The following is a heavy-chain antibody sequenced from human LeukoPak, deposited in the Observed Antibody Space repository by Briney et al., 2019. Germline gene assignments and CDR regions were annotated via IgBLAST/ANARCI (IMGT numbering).Heavy chain of an antibody. J-gene: IGHJ6*02. Sequence: ASVKVSCKASGGTFSSYAISWVRQAPGQGLEWMGGIIPIFGTANYAQKFQGRVTITADESMSTAYMELSSLRSEDTAVYYCARDSGGPSPYYYFGMDVWGQGTTVTVSS. D-gene: IGHD3-10*01. V-gene: IGHV1-69*13. CDR3: ARDSGGPSPYYYFGMDV. CDR1: GGTFSSYA. CDR2: IIPIFGTA.